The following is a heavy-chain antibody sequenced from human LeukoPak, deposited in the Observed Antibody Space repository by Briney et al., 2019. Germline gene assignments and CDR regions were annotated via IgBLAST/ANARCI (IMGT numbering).Heavy chain of an antibody. V-gene: IGHV1-69*13. J-gene: IGHJ4*02. CDR1: GGTFSDYV. CDR2: ISPLLGAS. D-gene: IGHD3-9*01. Sequence: ASVKVSCKASGGTFSDYVISWVRQAPGQGLNWMGGISPLLGASRHTQNFHDRVTITADESTTAAYMELSDLRSADTAVYYCATYDVLTGFEYWGQGTLVTVSS. CDR3: ATYDVLTGFEY.